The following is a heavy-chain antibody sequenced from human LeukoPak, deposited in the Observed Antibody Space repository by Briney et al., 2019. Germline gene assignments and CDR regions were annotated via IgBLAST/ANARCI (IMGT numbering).Heavy chain of an antibody. Sequence: ASVKVSCKXSGYTFTDYYLHWVRQAPGQGLEWMGWIYPKSGGTNSAQKFQGRVTMTRDTSISTAYMELSRLTSDDTAVYYCARVAVSFWSGLDYWGQGTLVTVSS. CDR3: ARVAVSFWSGLDY. D-gene: IGHD3-3*01. V-gene: IGHV1-2*02. CDR1: GYTFTDYY. J-gene: IGHJ4*02. CDR2: IYPKSGGT.